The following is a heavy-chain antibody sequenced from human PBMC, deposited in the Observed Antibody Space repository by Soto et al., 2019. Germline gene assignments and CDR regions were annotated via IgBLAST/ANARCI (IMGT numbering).Heavy chain of an antibody. Sequence: EVQLLESGGGFVPPGGSLRLSCAASGFIFSDYAMTWVRQAPGKGLEWVSAISGSGGKTYYADSVKGRFTISRDSSPNMMFLQMSGLRAEDTAIYYCVKGMNYYYYYMDVWGNGTTVTVSS. CDR1: GFIFSDYA. CDR3: VKGMNYYYYYMDV. V-gene: IGHV3-23*01. J-gene: IGHJ6*03. CDR2: ISGSGGKT.